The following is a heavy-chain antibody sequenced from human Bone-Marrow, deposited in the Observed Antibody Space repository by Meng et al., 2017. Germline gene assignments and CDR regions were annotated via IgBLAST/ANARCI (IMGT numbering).Heavy chain of an antibody. D-gene: IGHD3-10*01. CDR1: GFTFNSYE. J-gene: IGHJ4*02. CDR2: IHHNGITM. Sequence: GESLKISCIASGFTFNSYEMNWVRQAPGKGLEWVSYIHHNGITMDYADSVKGRFTMSRDNAKNSLYLQMNSLRVEDTAVYYCARDLWFGEFLRGQGTLVTVSS. V-gene: IGHV3-48*03. CDR3: ARDLWFGEFL.